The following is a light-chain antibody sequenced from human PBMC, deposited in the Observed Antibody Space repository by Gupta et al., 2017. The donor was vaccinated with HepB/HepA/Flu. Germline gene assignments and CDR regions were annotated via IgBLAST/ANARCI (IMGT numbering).Light chain of an antibody. CDR1: QSISSY. CDR3: QQYNSYPRT. CDR2: AAS. J-gene: IGKJ1*01. Sequence: AIWMTQSPSSFSASTGDRVTITCRANQSISSYLAWYQQKPGKAPKLLIYAASTLQSGVPSRFSGSGSGTDFTLTISCLQSEDFATYYCQQYNSYPRTFGRGTKVEIK. V-gene: IGKV1-8*01.